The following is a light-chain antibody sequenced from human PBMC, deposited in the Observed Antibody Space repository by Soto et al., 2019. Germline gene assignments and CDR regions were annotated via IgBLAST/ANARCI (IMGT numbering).Light chain of an antibody. CDR1: SNDVGSYNL. CDR3: CSNATGATLFV. J-gene: IGLJ3*02. Sequence: QSALTQPASVSGSPGQSITLSCTGTSNDVGSYNLVSWYQQHPGKAPKLMIYESSMRPSGVSNRFSGSKSGNTASLTISGLQADDEADYYCCSNATGATLFVFGGGTKLTVL. CDR2: ESS. V-gene: IGLV2-23*01.